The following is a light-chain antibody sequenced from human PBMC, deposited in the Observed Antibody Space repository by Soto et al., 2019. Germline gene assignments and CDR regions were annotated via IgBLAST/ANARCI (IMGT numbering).Light chain of an antibody. V-gene: IGLV2-14*01. Sequence: QSALTQPASVSGSPGQSITISCTGASSDFGNFNYVSWYQQHPGKVPKLIIYEVTSRPSGVSDRFSGSKSDNTASLTISVLQAEDEAYYYCSSYTSINTKLFGGGTKLTV. CDR3: SSYTSINTKL. CDR2: EVT. CDR1: SSDFGNFNY. J-gene: IGLJ3*02.